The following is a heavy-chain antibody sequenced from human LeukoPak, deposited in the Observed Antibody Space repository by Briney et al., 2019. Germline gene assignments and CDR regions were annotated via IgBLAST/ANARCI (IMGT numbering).Heavy chain of an antibody. Sequence: GGSLRLSCAASGFTFSDYYMSWIRQAPGKGLEWISYISSRGSTIYYADSVKGRFIISRDISKNTLYLQMNSLRAEDTAVYYCARVLSGRGSLYSYYYYMDVWGKGTTVTISS. J-gene: IGHJ6*03. D-gene: IGHD3-10*01. V-gene: IGHV3-11*01. CDR2: ISSRGSTI. CDR1: GFTFSDYY. CDR3: ARVLSGRGSLYSYYYYMDV.